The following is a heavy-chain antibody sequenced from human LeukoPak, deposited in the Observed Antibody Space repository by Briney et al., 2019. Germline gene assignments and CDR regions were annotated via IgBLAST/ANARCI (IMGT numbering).Heavy chain of an antibody. CDR2: ISSTGSV. CDR3: ARGFWSGPSGWGVAFDL. V-gene: IGHV3-69-1*01. J-gene: IGHJ3*01. Sequence: PGGSLRLSCAASGFTFSNYWMGWVRQAPGRPPEWLSYISSTGSVYYAPSVQGRFAISRDNARDSLFLQMSGLRGEDTAVYYCARGFWSGPSGWGVAFDLWGQGTMVTASS. CDR1: GFTFSNYW. D-gene: IGHD3-3*01.